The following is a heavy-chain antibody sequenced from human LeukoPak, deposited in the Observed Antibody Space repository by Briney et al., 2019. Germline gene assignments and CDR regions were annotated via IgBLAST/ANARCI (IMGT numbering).Heavy chain of an antibody. CDR1: GFTFSSYW. CDR2: ISSDGTST. D-gene: IGHD4-17*01. V-gene: IGHV3-74*01. J-gene: IGHJ4*02. Sequence: GGSLRLPCAASGFTFSSYWMHWIRQAPGKGLVWVSRISSDGTSTSYADSVKGRFTISRDNAKNTLYLQMNSLRAEDTAVYHCTRVHYGDYVDYWGQGTLVTVSS. CDR3: TRVHYGDYVDY.